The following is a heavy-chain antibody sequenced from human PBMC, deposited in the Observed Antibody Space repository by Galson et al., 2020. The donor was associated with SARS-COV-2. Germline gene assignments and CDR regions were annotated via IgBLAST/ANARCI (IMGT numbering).Heavy chain of an antibody. CDR3: VRFMAVAGVIDY. J-gene: IGHJ4*02. V-gene: IGHV2-70*11. CDR1: GFSLSTSGMC. D-gene: IGHD6-19*01. Sequence: SGPTLVKPTQTLTLTCTFSGFSLSTSGMCVSWIRQPPGKALEWLARIDWADDKYYSTSLKTRLTISKDTSKIQVVLTMTNMDPVDTATYYCVRFMAVAGVIDYWGQGTLVTGSS. CDR2: IDWADDK.